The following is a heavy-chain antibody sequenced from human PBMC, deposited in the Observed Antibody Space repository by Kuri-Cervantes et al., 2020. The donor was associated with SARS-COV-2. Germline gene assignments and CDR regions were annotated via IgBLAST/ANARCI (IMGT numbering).Heavy chain of an antibody. D-gene: IGHD1-26*01. J-gene: IGHJ6*03. Sequence: GESLKISCAASGFTFSSYAMSWVRQAPGKGLEWVSAISGSGGSTYYADSVKGRFTISRDNSKNTLYLQMNSLRVEDTAVYYCARVAGEGPIYYYYMDVWGKGTTVTVSS. V-gene: IGHV3-23*01. CDR3: ARVAGEGPIYYYYMDV. CDR1: GFTFSSYA. CDR2: ISGSGGST.